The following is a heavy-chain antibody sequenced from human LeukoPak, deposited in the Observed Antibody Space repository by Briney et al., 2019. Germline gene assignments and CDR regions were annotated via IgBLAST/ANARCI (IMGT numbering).Heavy chain of an antibody. CDR1: GYTFTSYG. V-gene: IGHV1-18*01. CDR2: ISAYNGNT. Sequence: ASVKISCKASGYTFTSYGITWVRQAPGQGLEWMGWISAYNGNTNYAQKLQGRVTMTTDTSTSTAYMELRSLRSDDTAVYYCARGPRRYYYYYMDVWGKGTTVTISS. CDR3: ARGPRRYYYYYMDV. J-gene: IGHJ6*03.